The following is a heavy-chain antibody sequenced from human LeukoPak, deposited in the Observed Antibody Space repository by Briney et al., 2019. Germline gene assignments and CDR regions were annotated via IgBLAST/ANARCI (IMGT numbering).Heavy chain of an antibody. V-gene: IGHV1-18*01. J-gene: IGHJ1*01. CDR1: GYTFTSYG. Sequence: ASVKVSCKASGYTFTSYGISWVRQAPGQGLEWVGWISAYNGNTNYAQKLQGRVTMTTDTSTSTAYMELRSLRSDDTAVYYCARHRISSSWYPMGFQHWGQGTLVTASS. CDR2: ISAYNGNT. CDR3: ARHRISSSWYPMGFQH. D-gene: IGHD6-13*01.